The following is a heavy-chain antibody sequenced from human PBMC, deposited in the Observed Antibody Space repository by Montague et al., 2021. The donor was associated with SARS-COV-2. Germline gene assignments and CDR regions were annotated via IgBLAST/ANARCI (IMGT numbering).Heavy chain of an antibody. CDR1: GGSFSNYY. V-gene: IGHV4-39*01. CDR3: ARFPTSYYYDSKAAPATPDAFDI. Sequence: SETLSLTCAISGGSFSNYYWSWIRQPPGKGLEWIGSIYYSGSTYYNPSLKSRVTISVDTSKNQFSQKLSSVTAAGTAVYYCARFPTSYYYDSKAAPATPDAFDIWGQGTMVTVSS. D-gene: IGHD3-22*01. J-gene: IGHJ3*02. CDR2: IYYSGST.